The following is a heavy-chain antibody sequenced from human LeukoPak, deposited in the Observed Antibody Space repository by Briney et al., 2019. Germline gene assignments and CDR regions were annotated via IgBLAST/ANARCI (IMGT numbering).Heavy chain of an antibody. CDR3: ARGSLYGEGDY. J-gene: IGHJ4*02. CDR1: GFTFSSSG. V-gene: IGHV3-30*03. CDR2: ISYDGSNK. D-gene: IGHD4-17*01. Sequence: GGSLRLSCVASGFTFSSSGMHWVRQAPGKGLEWVAVISYDGSNKYYADSVKGRFTISRDNSKNTLYLQMNSLRAEDTAVYYCARGSLYGEGDYWGQGTLVTVSS.